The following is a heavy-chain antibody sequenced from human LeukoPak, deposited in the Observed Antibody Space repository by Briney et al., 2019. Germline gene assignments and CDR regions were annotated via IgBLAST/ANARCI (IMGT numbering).Heavy chain of an antibody. J-gene: IGHJ4*02. CDR1: GFTFSSYA. CDR3: AKSLVVVVAADY. V-gene: IGHV3-23*01. CDR2: ISGSGGST. Sequence: GGSLRLSCTASGFTFSSYAMSRVRQAPGKGLEWVSAISGSGGSTYYADSVKGRFTISRDNSKNTLYLQMNGLRAEDTAVYYCAKSLVVVVAADYWGQGTLVTVSS. D-gene: IGHD2-15*01.